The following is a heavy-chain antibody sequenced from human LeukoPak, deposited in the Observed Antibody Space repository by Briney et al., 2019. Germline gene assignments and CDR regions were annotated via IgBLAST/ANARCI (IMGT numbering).Heavy chain of an antibody. D-gene: IGHD6-19*01. J-gene: IGHJ6*03. Sequence: GGSLRLSCAAPGFTFSSYGMHWVRQAPGKGLEWVAVMLYDGSDKSYADSVEDRFTISRDNSENTLYLQMNSLRDEDTAVYYCARARGGWYMDVWGKGTTVTVSS. CDR2: MLYDGSDK. CDR3: ARARGGWYMDV. CDR1: GFTFSSYG. V-gene: IGHV3-33*01.